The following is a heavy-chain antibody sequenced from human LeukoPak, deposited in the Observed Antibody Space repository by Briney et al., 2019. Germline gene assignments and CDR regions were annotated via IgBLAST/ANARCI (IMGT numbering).Heavy chain of an antibody. J-gene: IGHJ4*02. V-gene: IGHV4-39*01. Sequence: IGSIYYSGSTYYNPSLKSRVTISVDTSKIQFSLELSSVTAADTAVYYCARAYSSSWYYFDYWGQGTLVTVSS. CDR2: IYYSGST. D-gene: IGHD6-13*01. CDR3: ARAYSSSWYYFDY.